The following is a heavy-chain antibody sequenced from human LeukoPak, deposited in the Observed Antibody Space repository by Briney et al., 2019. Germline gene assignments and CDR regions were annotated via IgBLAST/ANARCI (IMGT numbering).Heavy chain of an antibody. Sequence: ASVKVSRKASGYTFTSYYMHWVRQAPGQGLEWMGIINPSGGSTSYAQKFQGRVTMTRDTSTSTVYMELSSLRSEDTAVYYCAREVGSSGYYQAHFDYWGQGTLVTVSS. CDR1: GYTFTSYY. V-gene: IGHV1-46*01. J-gene: IGHJ4*02. CDR3: AREVGSSGYYQAHFDY. CDR2: INPSGGST. D-gene: IGHD3-22*01.